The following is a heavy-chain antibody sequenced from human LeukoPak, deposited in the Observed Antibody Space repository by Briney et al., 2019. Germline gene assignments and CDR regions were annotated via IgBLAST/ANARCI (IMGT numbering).Heavy chain of an antibody. CDR3: AWGTADDAFDI. J-gene: IGHJ3*02. D-gene: IGHD1-1*01. V-gene: IGHV5-51*01. CDR2: IYPGDSDT. Sequence: GESLKISCKGSGYTFTSYWIAWVRQMPGKGLEWMGIIYPGDSDTTYSPSFQGQVTISADKSISTTYLQWSSLKASDTAMYYCAWGTADDAFDIWGQGAMVTVSS. CDR1: GYTFTSYW.